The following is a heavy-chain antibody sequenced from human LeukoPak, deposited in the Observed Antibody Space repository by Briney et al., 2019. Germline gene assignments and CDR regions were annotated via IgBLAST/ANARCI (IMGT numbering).Heavy chain of an antibody. V-gene: IGHV1-2*02. D-gene: IGHD1-1*01. J-gene: IGHJ4*02. CDR3: ARRGDNEGYDY. CDR2: INPNSGGS. CDR1: GYTFTDYY. Sequence: ASVKLSCKASGYTFTDYYIHWVRQAIGQGLEGMGWINPNSGGSNNAQKLQGRVTMTRDTSISTAYMELSSLRSGDTAVFYCARRGDNEGYDYWGQGTLVTVSS.